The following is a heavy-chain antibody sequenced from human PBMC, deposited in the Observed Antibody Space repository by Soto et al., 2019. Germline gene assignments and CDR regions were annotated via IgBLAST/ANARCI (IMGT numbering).Heavy chain of an antibody. D-gene: IGHD6-19*01. V-gene: IGHV1-3*01. CDR2: INAGNGNT. CDR1: GYTFTSYA. CDR3: AKDQNRIAVAGTLIDY. Sequence: ASVKVSCKASGYTFTSYAMHWVRQAPGQRLEWMGWINAGNGNTKYSQKFQDRVTITRDTSASTGYMELSSLRSEDTAVYYCAKDQNRIAVAGTLIDYWGQGTLVTVSS. J-gene: IGHJ4*02.